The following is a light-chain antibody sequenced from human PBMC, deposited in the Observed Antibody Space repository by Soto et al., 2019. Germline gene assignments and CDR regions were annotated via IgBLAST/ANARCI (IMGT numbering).Light chain of an antibody. CDR3: QVWEISSDHYV. J-gene: IGLJ1*01. CDR2: YDS. Sequence: SYELTQPPSVSVAPGKTARITCGGNNIGSKSVHWYRQKPGQAPVLVIFYDSGRPSGIPERFSGSNSGNTATLTISRVEAGDEDDYYCQVWEISSDHYVFGTGTKLTVL. V-gene: IGLV3-21*01. CDR1: NIGSKS.